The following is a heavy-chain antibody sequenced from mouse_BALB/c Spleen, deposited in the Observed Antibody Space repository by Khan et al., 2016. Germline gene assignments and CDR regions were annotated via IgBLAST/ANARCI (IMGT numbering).Heavy chain of an antibody. CDR1: GYTFTNFG. CDR3: ARRSTMIYYYAMDY. D-gene: IGHD2-4*01. Sequence: QIQLVQSGPELKKPGETVKISCKASGYTFTNFGMNWVKQAPGKGLEWMGWINTYTGDPTYADDFKGRFAFSLEASAGTAYLQINNLKNEDTATYFCARRSTMIYYYAMDYWGQGPSVTVSS. V-gene: IGHV9-3-1*01. J-gene: IGHJ4*01. CDR2: INTYTGDP.